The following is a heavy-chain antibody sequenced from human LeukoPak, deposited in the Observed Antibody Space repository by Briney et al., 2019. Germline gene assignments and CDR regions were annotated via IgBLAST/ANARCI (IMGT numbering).Heavy chain of an antibody. D-gene: IGHD3-10*01. Sequence: ASVKVSCKASGYTFTSYYMHWVRQAPGQGLEWMGIINPSGGSTSYAQKFQGRVTMTRDTSTSTVYMELSSLRSEDTAVYYCARRGLPPHGSGYDAFDIWGQGTMVTVSS. CDR1: GYTFTSYY. CDR2: INPSGGST. CDR3: ARRGLPPHGSGYDAFDI. J-gene: IGHJ3*02. V-gene: IGHV1-46*01.